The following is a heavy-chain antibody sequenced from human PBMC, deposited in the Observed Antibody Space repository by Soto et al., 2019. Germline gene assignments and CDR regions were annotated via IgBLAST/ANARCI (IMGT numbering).Heavy chain of an antibody. CDR3: ARLMTTGTTLES. CDR1: GGTFSSYA. Sequence: QVQLVQSGAEVKKPGSSVKVSCKASGGTFSSYAISWVRQAPGQGLEWMGGIIPIFGTANYAQKFQGRVTITADESTSTDYMELSSMRSEHTAVYYCARLMTTGTTLESWGQGTLVTFSS. CDR2: IIPIFGTA. V-gene: IGHV1-69*12. D-gene: IGHD4-17*01. J-gene: IGHJ5*02.